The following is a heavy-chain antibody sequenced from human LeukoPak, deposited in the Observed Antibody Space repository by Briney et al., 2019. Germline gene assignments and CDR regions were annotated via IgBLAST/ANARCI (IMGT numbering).Heavy chain of an antibody. V-gene: IGHV5-51*01. CDR2: IYPGDSDT. J-gene: IGHJ4*02. CDR3: ARSGYCSSTSCYPIDY. Sequence: GESLKISCKGSGYSFTSYWIGWVRQMPGKGLECMGIIYPGDSDTRYSPSFQGQVTISADKSISTAYLQWSSLKASDTAMYYCARSGYCSSTSCYPIDYWGQGTLVTVSS. CDR1: GYSFTSYW. D-gene: IGHD2-2*01.